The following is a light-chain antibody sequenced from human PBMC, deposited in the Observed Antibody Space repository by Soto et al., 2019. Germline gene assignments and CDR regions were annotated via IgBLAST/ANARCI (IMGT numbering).Light chain of an antibody. Sequence: EIVLTQSPGTLSLSPGERATLSCRTSQSVSSSYLAWYQQKPGQAPRLLIYGASTRATGIPDRFSGSGSGTDFTLTISRLEPEDFAVYYCQQYGTSFSTFGQGPK. CDR2: GAS. CDR3: QQYGTSFST. V-gene: IGKV3-20*01. CDR1: QSVSSSY. J-gene: IGKJ1*01.